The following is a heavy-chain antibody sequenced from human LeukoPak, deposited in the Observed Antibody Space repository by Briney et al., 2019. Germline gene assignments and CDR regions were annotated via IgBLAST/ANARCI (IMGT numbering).Heavy chain of an antibody. Sequence: PGGSLRLSCVGSGFSLSDYWMSWVRRVPGEGLEWVANINHNGTEKYYVESVTGRFTISRDNARNSQYLQMSNLRVEDTAIYYCARWATSFDLWGQGTLVTVSS. V-gene: IGHV3-7*01. J-gene: IGHJ4*02. CDR1: GFSLSDYW. CDR3: ARWATSFDL. D-gene: IGHD6-6*01. CDR2: INHNGTEK.